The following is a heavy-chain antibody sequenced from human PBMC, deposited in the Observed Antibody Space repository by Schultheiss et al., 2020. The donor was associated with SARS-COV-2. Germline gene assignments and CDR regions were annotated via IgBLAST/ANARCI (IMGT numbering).Heavy chain of an antibody. CDR3: ARTYYYDSSGYLSAFDI. D-gene: IGHD3-22*01. Sequence: SETLSLTCAVYGGSFSGYYWSWIRQPPGKGLEWIGEINHSGSTNYNPSLKSRVTISVDTSKNQFSLKLSSVTAADTAVYYCARTYYYDSSGYLSAFDIWGQGTMVTVSS. CDR2: INHSGST. CDR1: GGSFSGYY. J-gene: IGHJ3*02. V-gene: IGHV4-34*01.